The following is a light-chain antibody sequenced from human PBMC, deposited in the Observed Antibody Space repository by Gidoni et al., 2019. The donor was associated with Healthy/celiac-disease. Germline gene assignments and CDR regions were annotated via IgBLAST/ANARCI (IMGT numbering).Light chain of an antibody. Sequence: EIVLTQYPATLPVSPGERSTLSCRASQSVSSNLAWYQQKPGQAPRLLIYGASTRATGIPARFSGSGSGTEFTLTISSLQSEYFAVYYCQQYNNWPLWTFGQGTKVEIK. CDR3: QQYNNWPLWT. J-gene: IGKJ1*01. CDR1: QSVSSN. V-gene: IGKV3-15*01. CDR2: GAS.